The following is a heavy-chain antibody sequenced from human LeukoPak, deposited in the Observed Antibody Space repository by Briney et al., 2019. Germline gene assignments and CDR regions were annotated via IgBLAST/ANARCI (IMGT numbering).Heavy chain of an antibody. CDR2: ISYDGSNK. CDR1: GFTFSSYA. D-gene: IGHD2-2*01. CDR3: ARAEGYCSSTSCQGAFDI. Sequence: PGGSLRLSCAASGFTFSSYAMHWVRQAPGKGLEWVAVISYDGSNKYYADSVKGRFTISRDNSKNTLYLQMNSLRAEDTAVYYCARAEGYCSSTSCQGAFDIWGQGTMVTVSS. J-gene: IGHJ3*02. V-gene: IGHV3-30-3*01.